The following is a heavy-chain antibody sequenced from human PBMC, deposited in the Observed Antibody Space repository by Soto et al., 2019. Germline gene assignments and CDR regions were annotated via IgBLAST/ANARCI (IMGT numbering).Heavy chain of an antibody. D-gene: IGHD1-7*01. CDR3: TGTTSDQGSYMDV. J-gene: IGHJ6*03. Sequence: QVPLQESGPGLVKPSQTLSLTCAISGDSVSSNSAAWNWIRLSPSRGLEWLARTYYRSRWYNDSEVSVRRRRTVNPDPSKNLFSLQLTSVTPEETAVYYCTGTTSDQGSYMDVWGKGTTVTVSS. V-gene: IGHV6-1*01. CDR2: TYYRSRWYN. CDR1: GDSVSSNSAA.